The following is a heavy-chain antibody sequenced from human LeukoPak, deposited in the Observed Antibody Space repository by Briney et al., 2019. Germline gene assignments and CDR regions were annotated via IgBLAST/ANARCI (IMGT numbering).Heavy chain of an antibody. D-gene: IGHD3-22*01. J-gene: IGHJ4*02. CDR1: GGSISSGGYS. CDR2: IYHSGST. CDR3: ARGGYYYDSSGYYYSDHLFDY. V-gene: IGHV4-30-2*01. Sequence: SETLSLTCAVSGGSISSGGYSWRWIRQPPGKGLEWIGYIYHSGSTYYNPSLKSRVTISVDRSKNQFSLKLSSVTAADTAVYYCARGGYYYDSSGYYYSDHLFDYWGQGTLVTVSS.